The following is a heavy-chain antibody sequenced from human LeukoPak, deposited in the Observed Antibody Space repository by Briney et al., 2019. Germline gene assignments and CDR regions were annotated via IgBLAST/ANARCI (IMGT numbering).Heavy chain of an antibody. CDR3: ITPLPYSAQ. CDR2: IKPKTDGETT. D-gene: IGHD2-21*01. CDR1: EFDFSSHA. J-gene: IGHJ4*02. Sequence: NPGGSLRLSCAASEFDFSSHAMTWVRQAPGKGLEWVGRIKPKTDGETTEYAAPVKDRFSISRDDSKSMMYLQMNSLKTEDTAVYYCITPLPYSAQGGQGTLVTVSS. V-gene: IGHV3-15*07.